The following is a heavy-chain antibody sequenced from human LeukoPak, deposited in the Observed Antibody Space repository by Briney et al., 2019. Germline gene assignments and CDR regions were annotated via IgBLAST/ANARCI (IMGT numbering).Heavy chain of an antibody. V-gene: IGHV3-21*01. D-gene: IGHD1-1*01. CDR2: ISSSSSYI. CDR1: GFTFSSYS. Sequence: GGSLRLSCAASGFTFSSYSMNWARQAPGKGLEWVSSISSSSSYIYYADSVKGRFTISRDNAKNSLYLQMNSLRAEDTAVYYCARDGAAGQLERGAFDIWGQGTMVTVSS. J-gene: IGHJ3*02. CDR3: ARDGAAGQLERGAFDI.